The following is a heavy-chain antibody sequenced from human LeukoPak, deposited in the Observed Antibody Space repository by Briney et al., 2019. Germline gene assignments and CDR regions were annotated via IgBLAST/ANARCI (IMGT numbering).Heavy chain of an antibody. CDR2: IIPIFGTA. D-gene: IGHD2-8*01. Sequence: ASVKVSCKASGGTFSSYAISWVRQAPGQGLEWMGGIIPIFGTANYAQKFQGRVTITADESTSTAYMELSSLRSEDTPVYYCARAGIGYCTNGVCLFPFDYWGQGTLVTVSS. J-gene: IGHJ4*02. V-gene: IGHV1-69*13. CDR1: GGTFSSYA. CDR3: ARAGIGYCTNGVCLFPFDY.